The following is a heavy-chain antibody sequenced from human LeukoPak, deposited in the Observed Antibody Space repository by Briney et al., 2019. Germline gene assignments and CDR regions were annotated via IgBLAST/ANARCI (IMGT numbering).Heavy chain of an antibody. CDR2: ISWNSGSI. J-gene: IGHJ3*02. Sequence: GGSLRLSCAASGFTFDDYAMHWVRQAPGKGLEWVSGISWNSGSIGYADSVKGRFTISRDNSKNTLYLQMNSLRAEDTAVYYCARSYGDYEPGAFDIWGQGTMVTVSS. D-gene: IGHD4-17*01. CDR3: ARSYGDYEPGAFDI. CDR1: GFTFDDYA. V-gene: IGHV3-9*01.